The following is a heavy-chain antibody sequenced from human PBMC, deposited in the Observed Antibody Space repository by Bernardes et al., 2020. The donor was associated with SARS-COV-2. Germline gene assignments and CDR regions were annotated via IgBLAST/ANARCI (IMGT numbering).Heavy chain of an antibody. D-gene: IGHD2-2*01. CDR2: ISGSGVTT. V-gene: IGHV3-23*01. Sequence: GSLRLSCAASGFTFSSYGMSWVRQAPGKGLEWVSAISGSGVTTYYADSVEGRFTISRDNSKNTLYLQMNSLRVEDTAVYYCAKATHDIVVVPADYWGQGTLVTVSS. CDR3: AKATHDIVVVPADY. J-gene: IGHJ4*02. CDR1: GFTFSSYG.